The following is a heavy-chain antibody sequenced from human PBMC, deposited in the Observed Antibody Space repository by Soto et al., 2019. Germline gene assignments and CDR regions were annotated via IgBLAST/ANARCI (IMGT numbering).Heavy chain of an antibody. CDR1: GGSISSGGYY. CDR2: TYYSGST. Sequence: QVQLQESGPGLVKPSQTLSLTCTVSGGSISSGGYYWSWIRQHPGKGLEWIGYTYYSGSTYYNPSLSSRVTISVDTTKTQYPQKMSPMTDAATAEYYGARQEGYSWYFDLWGRGTLVTVSS. J-gene: IGHJ2*01. V-gene: IGHV4-31*03. D-gene: IGHD2-15*01. CDR3: ARQEGYSWYFDL.